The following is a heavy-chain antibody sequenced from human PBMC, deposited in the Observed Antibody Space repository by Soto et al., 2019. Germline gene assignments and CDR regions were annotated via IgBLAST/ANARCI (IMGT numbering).Heavy chain of an antibody. CDR1: GFTFSSYA. V-gene: IGHV3-30-3*01. CDR3: ARVLYSGSYFLRYYYGMDV. Sequence: GGSLRLSCAASGFTFSSYAMHWVRQAPGKGLEWVAVISYDGSNKYYADSVKGRFTISRDNSKNTLYLQMNSLRAEDTAVYYCARVLYSGSYFLRYYYGMDVWGQGTTVTVSS. CDR2: ISYDGSNK. D-gene: IGHD1-26*01. J-gene: IGHJ6*02.